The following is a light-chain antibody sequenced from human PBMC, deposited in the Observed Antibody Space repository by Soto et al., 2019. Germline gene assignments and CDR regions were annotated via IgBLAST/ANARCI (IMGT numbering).Light chain of an antibody. V-gene: IGKV1-5*03. CDR3: QQYYSFPT. CDR2: KAS. J-gene: IGKJ5*01. Sequence: DIQMTQSPSTLSASVGDRVTITCRASQSIDSWLAWYQHKPGKAPKLLIFKASSLESGVPSRFSGSGSGTEFTLTISSLQPDDFATYYCQQYYSFPTFGQGTRLEIK. CDR1: QSIDSW.